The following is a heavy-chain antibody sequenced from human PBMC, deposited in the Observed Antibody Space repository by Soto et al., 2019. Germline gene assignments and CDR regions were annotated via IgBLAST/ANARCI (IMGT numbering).Heavy chain of an antibody. Sequence: PGGSLRLSCAASGFTFSSYGMHWVRQAPGKGLEWVAVIWYDGSNKYYADSVKGRFTISRDNSKNTLYLQMNSLRAEDTAVYYCARDVRFGEGGMDVWGQATTVTVSS. V-gene: IGHV3-33*01. CDR2: IWYDGSNK. CDR1: GFTFSSYG. D-gene: IGHD3-10*01. J-gene: IGHJ6*02. CDR3: ARDVRFGEGGMDV.